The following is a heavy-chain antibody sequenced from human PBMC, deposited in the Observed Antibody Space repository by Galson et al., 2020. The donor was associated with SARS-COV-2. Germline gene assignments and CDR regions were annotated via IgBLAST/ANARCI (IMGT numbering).Heavy chain of an antibody. Sequence: GESLKISCSASGFTFSSYPMHWVRQAPGKGLEYVSAISSNGGHTYHANSVKGRFTISRDNSKNTLYLQMSSLRAEDTALYYCVRNVVPASTLYYYGLDVWGQGTTVTVSS. D-gene: IGHD5-18*01. V-gene: IGHV3-64D*08. CDR3: VRNVVPASTLYYYGLDV. J-gene: IGHJ6*02. CDR1: GFTFSSYP. CDR2: ISSNGGHT.